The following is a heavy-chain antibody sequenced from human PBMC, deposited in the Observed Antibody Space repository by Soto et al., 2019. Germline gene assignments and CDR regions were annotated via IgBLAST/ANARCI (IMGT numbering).Heavy chain of an antibody. D-gene: IGHD2-2*01. J-gene: IGHJ6*03. CDR3: AGGPRGYCSSTSCYDPDYYYYYYMDV. CDR2: ISSSSSYI. Sequence: GGSLRLSCAASGFTFSSYSMNWVRQAPGKGLEWVSSISSSSSYIYYADSVKGRFTISRDNAKNTLYLQMNSLRAEDTAVYYCAGGPRGYCSSTSCYDPDYYYYYYMDVWGKGTTVTVSS. V-gene: IGHV3-21*01. CDR1: GFTFSSYS.